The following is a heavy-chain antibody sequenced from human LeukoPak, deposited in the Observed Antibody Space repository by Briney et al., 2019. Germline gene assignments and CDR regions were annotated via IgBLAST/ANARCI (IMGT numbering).Heavy chain of an antibody. D-gene: IGHD2-8*01. J-gene: IGHJ5*02. CDR2: IRYDGSNK. Sequence: PGGSLRLSCAASGFRFSTYWMSWVRQAPGKGLEWVAFIRYDGSNKYYADSVKGRFTISRDNSKNTLYLQMNSLRAEDTAVYYCAKKIVLGNWFDPWGQGTLVTVSS. V-gene: IGHV3-30*02. CDR3: AKKIVLGNWFDP. CDR1: GFRFSTYW.